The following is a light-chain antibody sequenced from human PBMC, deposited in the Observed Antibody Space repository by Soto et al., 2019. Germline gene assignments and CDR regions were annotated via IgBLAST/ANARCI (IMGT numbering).Light chain of an antibody. V-gene: IGKV2D-29*01. Sequence: DIVMTQTPLSLSVTPGQPASISCKSSQSLLGSDGKTYLSWYLQKPGHPPQLLIFEVSNHFSGVSDRVSGSGSGTDFTLKISRVEAEDVGVYYCMQSVQFPRTFGGGTKVEIK. CDR3: MQSVQFPRT. J-gene: IGKJ4*01. CDR1: QSLLGSDGKTY. CDR2: EVS.